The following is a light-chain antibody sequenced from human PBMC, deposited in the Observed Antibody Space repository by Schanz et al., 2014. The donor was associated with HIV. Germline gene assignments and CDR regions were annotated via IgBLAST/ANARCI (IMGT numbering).Light chain of an antibody. J-gene: IGLJ3*02. CDR2: NSY. Sequence: QSVLTQPPSASGTPGQRVTISCSGSSSSIGFNTINWYQHLPGTAPKLIMYNSYHRPSGVPDRFSGSSSGTSASLAISGLQSEDEADYYCAAWHDSLHGWVFGGGTKLTVL. V-gene: IGLV1-44*01. CDR1: SSSIGFNT. CDR3: AAWHDSLHGWV.